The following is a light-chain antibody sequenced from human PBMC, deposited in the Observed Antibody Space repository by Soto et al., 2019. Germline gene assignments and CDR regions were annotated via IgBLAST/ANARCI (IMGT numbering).Light chain of an antibody. CDR3: PGWDRSTWV. CDR1: KLGDKY. J-gene: IGLJ2*01. CDR2: QDS. V-gene: IGLV3-1*01. Sequence: SYELTQPPSVSVSPGQTASITCSGDKLGDKYACWYQQKPGQSPVLVIYQDSKRPSGIPERFSGSNSGNTATLTISGTQAMDEADYYRPGWDRSTWVFGGGTKLTVL.